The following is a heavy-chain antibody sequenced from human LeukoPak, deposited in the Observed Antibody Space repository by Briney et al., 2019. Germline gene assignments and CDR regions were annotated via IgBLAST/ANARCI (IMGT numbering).Heavy chain of an antibody. D-gene: IGHD3-9*01. J-gene: IGHJ5*02. Sequence: GGSLRLSCAASGFTFSSYAMSWVRQAPGKGLEWFSPISGSGGSTYYADSVKGRFTISRDNSKDTLYLQMNSLRAEDTAVYYCAKDPTYYDILTGYPSWGQGTLVTVSS. CDR3: AKDPTYYDILTGYPS. CDR1: GFTFSSYA. CDR2: ISGSGGST. V-gene: IGHV3-23*01.